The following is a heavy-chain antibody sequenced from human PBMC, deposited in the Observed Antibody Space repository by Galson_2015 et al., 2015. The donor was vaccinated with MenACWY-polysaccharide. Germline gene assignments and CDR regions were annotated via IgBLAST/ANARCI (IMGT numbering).Heavy chain of an antibody. D-gene: IGHD5-12*01. Sequence: SLRLSCAASGLTFGINSINWVRQAPGKGLEWISYISGSGGTIYYADSVKGRFTISRDNAKNSLDLEMSSLRVEDTAFYYCAKGAQRGYDHYFDHWGQGILVTVSS. V-gene: IGHV3-48*01. CDR1: GLTFGINS. CDR3: AKGAQRGYDHYFDH. J-gene: IGHJ4*02. CDR2: ISGSGGTI.